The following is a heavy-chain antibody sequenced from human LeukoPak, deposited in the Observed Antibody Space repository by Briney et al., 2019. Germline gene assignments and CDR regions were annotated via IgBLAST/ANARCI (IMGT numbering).Heavy chain of an antibody. CDR3: ARESRPYDILTGYLWGAFDY. V-gene: IGHV4-61*02. D-gene: IGHD3-9*01. Sequence: SETLSLTCTVSGGSISSGSYYWSWIRQPAGKGLEWIGRIDPSGSTNYDPSLKSRVTISVDTSKNQFSLRLSSVTAADTAVYYCARESRPYDILTGYLWGAFDYWGKGTLVTVSS. CDR1: GGSISSGSYY. J-gene: IGHJ4*02. CDR2: IDPSGST.